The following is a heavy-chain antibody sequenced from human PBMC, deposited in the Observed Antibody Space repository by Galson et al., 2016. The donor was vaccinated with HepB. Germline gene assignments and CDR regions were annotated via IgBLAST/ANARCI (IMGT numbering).Heavy chain of an antibody. J-gene: IGHJ4*02. V-gene: IGHV1-3*01. D-gene: IGHD1-14*01. CDR2: INAGKGKT. Sequence: SVKVSCKASGYTFTSHAMHWVRQAPGQRLEWMGWINAGKGKTKYLQQLQGRVTITSDTSASTAYMELSSLRSDDTAIYYCAREMGGDGTTVDYWGQGTLVTVSS. CDR1: GYTFTSHA. CDR3: AREMGGDGTTVDY.